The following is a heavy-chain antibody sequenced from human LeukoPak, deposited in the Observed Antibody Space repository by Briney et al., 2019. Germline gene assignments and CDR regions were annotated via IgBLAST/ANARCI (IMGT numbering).Heavy chain of an antibody. CDR2: ISNDENNK. J-gene: IGHJ4*02. V-gene: IGHV3-30-3*01. CDR1: GFTFTRYD. CDR3: VLGHYGGLFDN. Sequence: PGRSLRLSFSAPGFTFTRYDMHWVRQAPGKGRGWVAVISNDENNKDYGNSVKGRFTIARDNSKNTLFLQMNSLRVEDTAVYYCVLGHYGGLFDNWGQGALVIVSS. D-gene: IGHD4-23*01.